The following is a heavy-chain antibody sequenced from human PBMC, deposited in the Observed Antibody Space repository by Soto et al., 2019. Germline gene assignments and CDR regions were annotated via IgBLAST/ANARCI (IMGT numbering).Heavy chain of an antibody. V-gene: IGHV3-21*01. CDR3: ATRSFGMDV. CDR2: ISSSSSYI. CDR1: GFTFSSYS. Sequence: GGSLRLSCAASGFTFSSYSMNWVRQAPGKGLEWVSSISSSSSYIYYADSVEGRFTISRDNAKNSLYLQMNSLRAEDTAVYYCATRSFGMDVWGQGTTVTVSS. J-gene: IGHJ6*02.